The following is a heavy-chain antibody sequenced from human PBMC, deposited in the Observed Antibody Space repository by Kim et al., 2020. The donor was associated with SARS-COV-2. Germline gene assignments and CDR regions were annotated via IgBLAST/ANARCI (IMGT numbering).Heavy chain of an antibody. CDR3: ARAASTIFGVVNHFDY. Sequence: SETLSLTCTVSGGSISSGGYYWSWIRQHPGKGLEWIGYIYYSGSTYYNPSLKSRVTISVDTSKNQFSLKLSSVTAADTAVYYCARAASTIFGVVNHFDYWGQETLVTVSS. CDR2: IYYSGST. CDR1: GGSISSGGYY. V-gene: IGHV4-31*03. J-gene: IGHJ4*02. D-gene: IGHD3-3*01.